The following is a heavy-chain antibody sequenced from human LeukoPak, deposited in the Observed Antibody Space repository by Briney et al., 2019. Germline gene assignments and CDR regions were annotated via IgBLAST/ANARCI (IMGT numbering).Heavy chain of an antibody. CDR3: ARAASSSGWYYFDY. CDR2: ISSSSGYT. D-gene: IGHD6-19*01. CDR1: GFTFSSYG. J-gene: IGHJ4*02. Sequence: GGSLRLSCAASGFTFSSYGMHWVRQAPGKGLEWVSYISSSSGYTNYADSVKGRFSISRDNAKNSLYLQMNSLRAEDTAVFYCARAASSSGWYYFDYWGQGTLVTVSS. V-gene: IGHV3-21*05.